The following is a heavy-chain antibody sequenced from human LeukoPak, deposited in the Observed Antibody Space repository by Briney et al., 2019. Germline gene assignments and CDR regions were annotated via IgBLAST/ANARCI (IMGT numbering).Heavy chain of an antibody. CDR2: IYTSGST. Sequence: SETLSLTCTVSGGSISSGSYYWSWIRQPAGKGLEWIGRIYTSGSTNYNPSLKSRVTISVDTSKNQFSLKLSSVTAADTAVYYCARDLGYSSSWYVGAGYYYYMDVWGKGTTVTISS. CDR1: GGSISSGSYY. V-gene: IGHV4-61*02. D-gene: IGHD6-13*01. J-gene: IGHJ6*03. CDR3: ARDLGYSSSWYVGAGYYYYMDV.